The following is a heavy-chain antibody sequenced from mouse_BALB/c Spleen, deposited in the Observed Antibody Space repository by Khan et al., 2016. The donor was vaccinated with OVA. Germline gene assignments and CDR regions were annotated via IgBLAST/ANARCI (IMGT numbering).Heavy chain of an antibody. CDR3: ARGNWQSYYFDC. D-gene: IGHD4-1*01. Sequence: VHVKQSGPELVKPGASVKMSCKASGYIFTNYVLHWVKQKPGQGLEWIGYINPYSGGTKYNEKFKGKATLASDKSSITAYMELSSLTSEDSAVYYCARGNWQSYYFDCWGQGTTLTLSS. V-gene: IGHV1S136*01. J-gene: IGHJ2*01. CDR1: GYIFTNYV. CDR2: INPYSGGT.